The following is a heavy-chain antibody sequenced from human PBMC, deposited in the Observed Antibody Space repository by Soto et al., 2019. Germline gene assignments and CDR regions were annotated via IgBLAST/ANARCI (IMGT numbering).Heavy chain of an antibody. Sequence: EVQLVESGGGLVQPGGSLRLSCAASGFTVGNNYMAWVRQAPGKGLEWVSVIYSGGGTIYADSVKGRFTISRDNSKNTLYLQMNSLTADDTAVYYCARPSNDYGDFGWGQGTLVTVSS. CDR3: ARPSNDYGDFG. D-gene: IGHD4-17*01. J-gene: IGHJ4*02. CDR1: GFTVGNNY. CDR2: IYSGGGT. V-gene: IGHV3-66*04.